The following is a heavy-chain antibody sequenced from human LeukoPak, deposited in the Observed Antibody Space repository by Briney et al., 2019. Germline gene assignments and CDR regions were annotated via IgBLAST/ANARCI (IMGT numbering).Heavy chain of an antibody. Sequence: PSETLSLTCTVSGGSISSYYWSWIRQPPGKGLEWIGYIYYSGSTNYNPSLKSRVTISVDTSKNQFSLKLSSVTAADTAVYYCARDSRNWNFMVGFDPWGQGTLVTVSS. CDR3: ARDSRNWNFMVGFDP. CDR2: IYYSGST. V-gene: IGHV4-59*01. D-gene: IGHD1-7*01. CDR1: GGSISSYY. J-gene: IGHJ5*02.